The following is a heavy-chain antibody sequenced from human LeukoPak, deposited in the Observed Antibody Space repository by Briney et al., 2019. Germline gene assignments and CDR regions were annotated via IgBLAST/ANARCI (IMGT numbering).Heavy chain of an antibody. D-gene: IGHD6-13*01. J-gene: IGHJ5*02. CDR2: ISSDGRHE. CDR3: ASGWGIAAAGARWFDP. V-gene: IGHV3-30*09. CDR1: GFTFSSNA. Sequence: GGSLRLSCAASGFTFSSNAMHWVRQAPGKGLEWVAVISSDGRHEYYADSVRGRFAISRDNSKNTLYLQMNNLRPEDTAVYYCASGWGIAAAGARWFDPWGQGTLVTVSS.